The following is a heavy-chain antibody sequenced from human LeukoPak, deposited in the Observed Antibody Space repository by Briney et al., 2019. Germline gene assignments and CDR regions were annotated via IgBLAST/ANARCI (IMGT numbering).Heavy chain of an antibody. Sequence: PGGSLRLSCAASGFTFSSYSMNWVRQAPGKGLEWVAVILYDGTNKYYADSVKGRFTISRDNSKSTLYLQMNSLRAEDTAVYYCARWAQDGSTWRFDYWGQGTLVTVSS. CDR2: ILYDGTNK. CDR3: ARWAQDGSTWRFDY. V-gene: IGHV3-33*08. J-gene: IGHJ4*02. D-gene: IGHD1-14*01. CDR1: GFTFSSYS.